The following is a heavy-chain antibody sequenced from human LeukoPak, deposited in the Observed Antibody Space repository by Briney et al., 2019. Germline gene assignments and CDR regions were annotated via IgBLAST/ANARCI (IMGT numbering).Heavy chain of an antibody. CDR1: GGSIISSSFW. CDR3: ARSAMVRGVVFYYYYMDV. V-gene: IGHV4-39*07. J-gene: IGHJ6*03. Sequence: SETLSLTCTVSGGSIISSSFWWGWIRQPPGKGLEWIGSIYYSGVSYYNTSLKSRVTISVDTSKNQFSLKLSSVTAADTAVYYCARSAMVRGVVFYYYYMDVWGKGTTVTISS. D-gene: IGHD3-10*01. CDR2: IYYSGVS.